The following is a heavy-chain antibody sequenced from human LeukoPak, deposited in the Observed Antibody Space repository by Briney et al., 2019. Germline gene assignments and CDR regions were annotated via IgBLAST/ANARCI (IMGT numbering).Heavy chain of an antibody. CDR3: ARQGSYYSGGPLEY. CDR1: GGSVSSSSNY. Sequence: SETLSLTCSVSGGSVSSSSNYWGWIRQPPGKGLEWIGSIYYSGSTYYNPSLKSRVTISVDTSKNQFSLKLSSVTAADTAVYYCARQGSYYSGGPLEYWGQGTLVTVSS. D-gene: IGHD1-26*01. J-gene: IGHJ4*02. V-gene: IGHV4-39*01. CDR2: IYYSGST.